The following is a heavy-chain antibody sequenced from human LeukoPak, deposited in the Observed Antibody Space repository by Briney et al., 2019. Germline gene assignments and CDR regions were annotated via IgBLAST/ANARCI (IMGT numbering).Heavy chain of an antibody. D-gene: IGHD3-16*02. J-gene: IGHJ3*02. Sequence: GGSLRLSCAASGFTFRNYWMHWVRQAPGEGLVWVSRVNGYGNSTNYADSVKGRYTISRDNAKNTLYLQMNSLRVEDTAVYYCSVGVITGTFHIRGQGTMVTVSS. CDR1: GFTFRNYW. CDR3: SVGVITGTFHI. CDR2: VNGYGNST. V-gene: IGHV3-74*01.